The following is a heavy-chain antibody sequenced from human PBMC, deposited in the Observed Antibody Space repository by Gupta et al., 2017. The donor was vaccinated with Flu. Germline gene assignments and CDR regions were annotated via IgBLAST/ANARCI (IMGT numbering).Heavy chain of an antibody. J-gene: IGHJ4*02. V-gene: IGHV3-23*01. CDR1: GVSFTYNG. D-gene: IGHD4-17*01. CDR2: ITGSGGST. Sequence: AAGVSFTYNGMSWVRQAAGKGLEWVASITGSGGSTYYSDFVKGRFTISRDNSKNTVYLQMNGLRAEDTAVYFCAKESWGVTTPFDYWGQGTLVTVSS. CDR3: AKESWGVTTPFDY.